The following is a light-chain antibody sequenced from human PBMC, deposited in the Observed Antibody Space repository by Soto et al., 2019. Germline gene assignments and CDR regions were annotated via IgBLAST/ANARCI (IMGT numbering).Light chain of an antibody. Sequence: EIVLTQSPGTLSLSPGERATLSCRASQTISRNLAWYQQRPGQAPRLLMFGASTRAPGIPARFSGSGSGTEFTLTISSLQSEDFAVYFCHQYENWPKTFGQGTKVDIK. CDR3: HQYENWPKT. J-gene: IGKJ1*01. V-gene: IGKV3-15*01. CDR2: GAS. CDR1: QTISRN.